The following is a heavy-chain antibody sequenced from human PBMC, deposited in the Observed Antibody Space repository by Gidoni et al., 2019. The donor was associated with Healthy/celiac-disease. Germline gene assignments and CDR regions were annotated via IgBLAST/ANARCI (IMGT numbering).Heavy chain of an antibody. J-gene: IGHJ4*02. D-gene: IGHD6-13*01. CDR2: ISWNSGSI. CDR1: GFTFDDYA. Sequence: EVQLVESGGGLVQPGRSLSLSCAASGFTFDDYAMHWVRQAPGKGLEWVSGISWNSGSIGYAASVKGRFTISRDNAKNSLYLQMNSLRAEDTALYYCAKARQLVAFDYWGQGTLVTVSS. V-gene: IGHV3-9*01. CDR3: AKARQLVAFDY.